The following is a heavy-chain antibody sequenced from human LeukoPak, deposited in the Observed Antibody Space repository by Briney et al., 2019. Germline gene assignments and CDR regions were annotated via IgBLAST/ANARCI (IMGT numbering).Heavy chain of an antibody. CDR3: AREDSSSPAFDY. V-gene: IGHV1-2*02. D-gene: IGHD6-6*01. Sequence: ASVKVSCKASGYTFTGYYMHWVRQAPGQGLEWMGWINHNSGGTNYAQKFQGRVTMTRDTSISTAYMELSRLRSDDTAVYYCAREDSSSPAFDYWGQGTLVTVSS. CDR2: INHNSGGT. J-gene: IGHJ4*02. CDR1: GYTFTGYY.